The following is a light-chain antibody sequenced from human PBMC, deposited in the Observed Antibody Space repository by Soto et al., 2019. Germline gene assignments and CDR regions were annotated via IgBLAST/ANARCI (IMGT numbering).Light chain of an antibody. CDR3: QQSGNSPRT. V-gene: IGKV3-20*01. CDR2: GAS. CDR1: QSVSSSY. Sequence: EIVLTQSPGTLSLSPGERATLSCRASQSVSSSYLAWYQQKPGQAPRLLIYGASSRATGIPDRFSGSGSGTDFTLTISRLDPEDFAVYYCQQSGNSPRTFGGGTKVDI. J-gene: IGKJ4*01.